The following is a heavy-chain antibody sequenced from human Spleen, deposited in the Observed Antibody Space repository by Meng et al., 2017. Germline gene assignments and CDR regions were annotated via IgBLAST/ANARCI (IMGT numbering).Heavy chain of an antibody. J-gene: IGHJ4*02. Sequence: GESLKISCAASGFYFSNAWMSWVRQAPGKGLEWVAVISYDGSNKYYADSVKGRFTISRDNSKNTLYLQMNSLRAEDTAVYYCARNEGTFWVLTRGFYYFDYWGQGTLVTVSS. V-gene: IGHV3-30*01. CDR2: ISYDGSNK. D-gene: IGHD2/OR15-2a*01. CDR1: GFYFSNAW. CDR3: ARNEGTFWVLTRGFYYFDY.